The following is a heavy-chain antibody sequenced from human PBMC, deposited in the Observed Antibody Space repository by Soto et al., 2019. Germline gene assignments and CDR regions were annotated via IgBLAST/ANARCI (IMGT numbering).Heavy chain of an antibody. CDR1: GFTFSSYS. D-gene: IGHD6-6*01. Sequence: GGSLRLSCAASGFTFSSYSMHWVRQAPGKGLEWVAVISYDGSNKYYADSVKGRFTISRDNSKNTLYLQMNSLRAEDTAVYYCARDVEYSSPYPDYWGQGTLVTVSS. V-gene: IGHV3-30-3*01. CDR3: ARDVEYSSPYPDY. J-gene: IGHJ4*02. CDR2: ISYDGSNK.